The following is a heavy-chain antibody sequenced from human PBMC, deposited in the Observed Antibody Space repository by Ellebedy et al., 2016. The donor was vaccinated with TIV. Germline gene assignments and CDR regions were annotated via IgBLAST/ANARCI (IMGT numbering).Heavy chain of an antibody. J-gene: IGHJ4*02. Sequence: AASVKVSCKASGYSFTGFFIYWLRQAPGQGPEWMGWINPNSGCTYYAQKFQGRVTMTRDTSISTAYMELTSLRSDDTAAYYCARDGAGTYFNSFDLWGQGTLVTVSS. CDR2: INPNSGCT. D-gene: IGHD3-10*01. CDR3: ARDGAGTYFNSFDL. V-gene: IGHV1-2*02. CDR1: GYSFTGFF.